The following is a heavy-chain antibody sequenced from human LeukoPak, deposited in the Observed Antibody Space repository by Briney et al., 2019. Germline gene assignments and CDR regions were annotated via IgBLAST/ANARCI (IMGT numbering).Heavy chain of an antibody. CDR1: GFTFSSYW. Sequence: GGSLRLSCAASGFTFSSYWMSWVRQAPGKGLEWVANIKQDGSEKYYVDSVMGRFTISRDNAKSSLYLQMNSLRAEDTALYYCARGQRGTYYYDSSGYYYFDYWGQGTLVTVSS. J-gene: IGHJ4*02. D-gene: IGHD3-22*01. CDR2: IKQDGSEK. CDR3: ARGQRGTYYYDSSGYYYFDY. V-gene: IGHV3-7*03.